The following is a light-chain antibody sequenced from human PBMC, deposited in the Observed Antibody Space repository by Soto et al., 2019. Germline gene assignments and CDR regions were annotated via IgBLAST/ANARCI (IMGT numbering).Light chain of an antibody. CDR1: QNVNAN. V-gene: IGKV3-15*01. CDR3: QQYNTWLWT. CDR2: GAS. Sequence: EVVMTQSPATLSVSPGERATLSCRASQNVNANLAWSQQKPGQAPRPLIHGASTRATGIPARFSGSGFGTEFILTISSLQSEDFAVYYCQQYNTWLWTFGQGTKVEGK. J-gene: IGKJ1*01.